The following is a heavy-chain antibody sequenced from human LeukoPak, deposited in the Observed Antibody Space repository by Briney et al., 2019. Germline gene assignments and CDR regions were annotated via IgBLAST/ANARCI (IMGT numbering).Heavy chain of an antibody. CDR2: INPNSGGT. Sequence: GASVKVSCKASGYTFTGYYMHWVRQAPGQGLEWMGRINPNSGGTNYAQKFQGRVTMTRDTSTSTAYMELSRLRSDDTAVYYCARLSYDSSGYYFDYWGQGALVTVSS. CDR3: ARLSYDSSGYYFDY. CDR1: GYTFTGYY. J-gene: IGHJ4*02. D-gene: IGHD3-22*01. V-gene: IGHV1-2*06.